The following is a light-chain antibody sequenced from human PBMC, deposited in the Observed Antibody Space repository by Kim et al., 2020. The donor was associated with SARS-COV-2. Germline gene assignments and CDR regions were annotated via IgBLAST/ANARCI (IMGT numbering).Light chain of an antibody. V-gene: IGKV3-20*01. Sequence: IVLTQSPGTLSLSPGETATLSCRASQSVASNYLAWYQQKPGQAPRLLIFDASTRATGISDRFSGSGSGTDFSLTISRLETEDFAVYYCQQYGTSPCTFAQG. CDR3: QQYGTSPCT. CDR1: QSVASNY. J-gene: IGKJ2*02. CDR2: DAS.